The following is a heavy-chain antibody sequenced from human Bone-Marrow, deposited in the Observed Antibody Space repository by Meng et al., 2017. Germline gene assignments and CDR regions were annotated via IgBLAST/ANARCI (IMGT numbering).Heavy chain of an antibody. CDR1: GFTFSSYS. J-gene: IGHJ4*02. CDR3: ASGGGAVEMATITNY. CDR2: ISSSSSYI. V-gene: IGHV3-21*01. Sequence: GGSLRLSCAASGFTFSSYSMNWVRQAPGKGLEWVASISSSSSYIYYADSVKGRFTISRDNAKNSLYLQMNSLRAEDTAGYYCASGGGAVEMATITNYWGQGTLVTVSS. D-gene: IGHD5-24*01.